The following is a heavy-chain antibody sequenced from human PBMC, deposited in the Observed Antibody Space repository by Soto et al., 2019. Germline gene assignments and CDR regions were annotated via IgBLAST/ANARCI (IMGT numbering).Heavy chain of an antibody. CDR1: GGSISNYY. J-gene: IGHJ5*02. Sequence: SETLSLTCNVSGGSISNYYWTWVRQSPEKGLEWIGYMYYNGNINYNPSLKSRVTVSIDTSKNQFSLTLKSVTAADTAVYYCASGGNWFDPWGQGVLVTAPQ. CDR3: ASGGNWFDP. CDR2: MYYNGNI. V-gene: IGHV4-59*01. D-gene: IGHD3-16*01.